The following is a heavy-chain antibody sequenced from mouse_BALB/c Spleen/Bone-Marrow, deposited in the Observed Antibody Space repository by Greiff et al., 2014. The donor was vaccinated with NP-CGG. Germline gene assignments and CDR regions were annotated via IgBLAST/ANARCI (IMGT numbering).Heavy chain of an antibody. CDR3: VRQGDGYYNWYFDV. D-gene: IGHD2-3*01. Sequence: EVQRVESGGGLVQPKGSLKLSCAASGFTFNTYAMNWVRQAPGKGLEWVARIRSKSNNYATYYADSVKDRFTSSRNDSQSMLYLQMNNLKTEDIAMYYCVRQGDGYYNWYFDVWGAGTTVTVSS. J-gene: IGHJ1*01. CDR1: GFTFNTYA. CDR2: IRSKSNNYAT. V-gene: IGHV10-1*02.